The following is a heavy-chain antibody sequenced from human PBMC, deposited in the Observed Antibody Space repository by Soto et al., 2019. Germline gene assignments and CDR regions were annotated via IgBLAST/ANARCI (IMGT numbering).Heavy chain of an antibody. D-gene: IGHD2-15*01. Sequence: PSETLSLTCAVYGGSFSGYYWSWIRQPPGKGLEWIGEINHSGSTNYNPSLKSRVTISVDTSKNQFSLKLSSVTAADTAVYYCARDSGGSSEDQSDYWGQGTLVTVSS. V-gene: IGHV4-34*01. CDR3: ARDSGGSSEDQSDY. CDR2: INHSGST. CDR1: GGSFSGYY. J-gene: IGHJ4*02.